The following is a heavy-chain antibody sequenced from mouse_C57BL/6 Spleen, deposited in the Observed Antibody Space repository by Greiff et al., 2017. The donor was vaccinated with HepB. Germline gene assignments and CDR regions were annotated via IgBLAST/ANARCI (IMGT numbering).Heavy chain of an antibody. Sequence: EVKLVESGGGLVKPGGSLKLSCAASGFTFSDYGMHWVRQAPEKGLEWVAYISSGSSTIYYADTVKGRFTISRDNATNTLFLQMTSLRSEDTAMYYCAGGYFDVWGTGTTVTVSS. CDR3: AGGYFDV. V-gene: IGHV5-17*01. CDR1: GFTFSDYG. J-gene: IGHJ1*03. CDR2: ISSGSSTI.